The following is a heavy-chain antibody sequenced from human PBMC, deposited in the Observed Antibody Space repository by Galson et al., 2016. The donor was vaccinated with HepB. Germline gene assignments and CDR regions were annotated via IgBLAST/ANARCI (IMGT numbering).Heavy chain of an antibody. Sequence: SLRLSCATSGFTFSSYFMHWVRQAPGKGLVWVSRVNSDGSSTIYADSVKGRFTISRDNIKNTLYLQMNSLRAEDTAVYYCARDPYYDVWSGWGGMDVWGQGTTVTVSS. V-gene: IGHV3-74*01. J-gene: IGHJ6*02. CDR1: GFTFSSYF. D-gene: IGHD3-3*01. CDR3: ARDPYYDVWSGWGGMDV. CDR2: VNSDGSST.